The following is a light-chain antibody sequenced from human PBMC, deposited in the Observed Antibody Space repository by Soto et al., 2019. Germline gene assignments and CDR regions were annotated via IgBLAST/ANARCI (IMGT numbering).Light chain of an antibody. CDR1: QSVSSN. CDR2: GAS. CDR3: QQYSNWPLWT. V-gene: IGKV3-15*01. Sequence: EIVMTQSPATLSVSPGERATLSCRATQSVSSNLAWYQQKPGQAPRLLIYGASTRATGIPARFSGSGSGTEFTRTISSLQSEDFAVYYCQQYSNWPLWTFGQGTKVEIK. J-gene: IGKJ1*01.